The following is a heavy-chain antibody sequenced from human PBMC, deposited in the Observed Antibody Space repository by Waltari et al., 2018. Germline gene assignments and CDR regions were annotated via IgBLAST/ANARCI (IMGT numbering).Heavy chain of an antibody. CDR1: GGSFSGYY. V-gene: IGHV4-34*01. J-gene: IGHJ5*02. CDR2: INDSGRT. CDR3: ARPLGYCSSTKCRQPWFDP. D-gene: IGHD2-2*01. Sequence: QVQLQQWGAGLLKPSETLSLTCAVYGGSFSGYYWTWTRKHPREGLEWIGEINDSGRTNYNPSLKSRVSISVDTSKNQFSLKLISVTAADTAVYYCARPLGYCSSTKCRQPWFDPWGQGALVTVSS.